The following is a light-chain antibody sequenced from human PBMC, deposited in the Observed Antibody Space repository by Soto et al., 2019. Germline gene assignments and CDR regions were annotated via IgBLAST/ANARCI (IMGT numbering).Light chain of an antibody. CDR3: NSYTISATLV. CDR2: EVN. Sequence: QGVLTQPPSASGAPGQSVTISCSGTSSDVGGFNYVSWYQQHPGRAPKVLIYEVNKRPSGVPDRFSGSKSGNTASLTISGLQAEDEADYYCNSYTISATLVFGGGTKVTVL. J-gene: IGLJ3*02. V-gene: IGLV2-8*01. CDR1: SSDVGGFNY.